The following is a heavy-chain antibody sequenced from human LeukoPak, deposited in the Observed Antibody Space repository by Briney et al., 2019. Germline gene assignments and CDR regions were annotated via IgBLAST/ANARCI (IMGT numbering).Heavy chain of an antibody. Sequence: PSETLSLTCAVSGGSISSSNWWSWVRQPPGKGLEWIGEIYHSGSTNYNPSLKSRVTISVDRSKNQFSLKLSSVTAADTAVYYCASTYYYDSSGYLGAFDIWGQGTMVTVSS. CDR3: ASTYYYDSSGYLGAFDI. CDR1: GGSISSSNW. CDR2: IYHSGST. V-gene: IGHV4-4*02. J-gene: IGHJ3*02. D-gene: IGHD3-22*01.